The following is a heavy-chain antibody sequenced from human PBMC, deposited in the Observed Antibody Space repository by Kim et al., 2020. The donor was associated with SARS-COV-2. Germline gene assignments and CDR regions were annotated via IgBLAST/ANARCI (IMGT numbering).Heavy chain of an antibody. CDR2: SDK. J-gene: IGHJ4*02. Sequence: SDKHYADSVKGRFTVSRDNSKNTVSLQMSSLRAEDTAVYYCAKDNGYTADYWGQGTLVTVSS. V-gene: IGHV3-30*02. D-gene: IGHD5-12*01. CDR3: AKDNGYTADY.